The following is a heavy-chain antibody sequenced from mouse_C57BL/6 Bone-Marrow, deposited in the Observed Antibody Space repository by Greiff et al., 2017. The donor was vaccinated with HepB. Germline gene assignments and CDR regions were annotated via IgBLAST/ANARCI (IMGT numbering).Heavy chain of an antibody. CDR1: GYTFTSYG. D-gene: IGHD1-1*01. V-gene: IGHV1-81*01. CDR2: IYPRSGNT. CDR3: AREGYYYGSSLGY. Sequence: VQLQQSGAELARPGASVKLSCKASGYTFTSYGISWVKQRTGQGLEWIGEIYPRSGNTYYNEKFKGKAPLTADKSSSTAYMELRSLTSEDSAVYFCAREGYYYGSSLGYWGQGTTLTVSS. J-gene: IGHJ2*01.